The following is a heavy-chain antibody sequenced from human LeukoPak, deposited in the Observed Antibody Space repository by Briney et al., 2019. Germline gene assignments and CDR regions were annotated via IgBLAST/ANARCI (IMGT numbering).Heavy chain of an antibody. CDR3: ATDSTGYGGNNRFDP. D-gene: IGHD4-23*01. V-gene: IGHV1-24*01. J-gene: IGHJ5*02. CDR2: FDPEDGET. CDR1: GYTLTELS. Sequence: ASVKVSCKVSGYTLTELSMHWVRQAPGKGLEWMGGFDPEDGETIYAQKFQGRVTMTEDTSTDTAYMELSSLRSEDTAVYYCATDSTGYGGNNRFDPWGQGTLVTVSS.